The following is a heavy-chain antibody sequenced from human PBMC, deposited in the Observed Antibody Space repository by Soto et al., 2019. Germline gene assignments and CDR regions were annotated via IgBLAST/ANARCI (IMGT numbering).Heavy chain of an antibody. Sequence: GGSLRLSCAASGFTFSSYDMHWVRQATGKGLEWVSAIGTAGDTYYPGSVKGRFTISRENAKNSLYLQMNSLRAEDTAVYYCARGIVTKTYYYYGMDVWGQGTTVTVSS. J-gene: IGHJ6*02. V-gene: IGHV3-13*01. D-gene: IGHD3-22*01. CDR2: IGTAGDT. CDR3: ARGIVTKTYYYYGMDV. CDR1: GFTFSSYD.